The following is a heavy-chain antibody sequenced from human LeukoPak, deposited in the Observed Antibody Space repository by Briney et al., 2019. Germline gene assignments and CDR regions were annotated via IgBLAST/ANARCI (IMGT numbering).Heavy chain of an antibody. CDR1: GFTFSSYA. V-gene: IGHV3-23*01. D-gene: IGHD4-11*01. CDR3: AKERMTTTSFDY. Sequence: GGSLRLSCAASGFTFSSYAMSWVRQAPGKGLEWVSDISASGGTTHYADSVKGRFTISRDNSKNTLYLQMNSPRAEDTAVYYCAKERMTTTSFDYWGQGTLVTVSS. J-gene: IGHJ4*02. CDR2: ISASGGTT.